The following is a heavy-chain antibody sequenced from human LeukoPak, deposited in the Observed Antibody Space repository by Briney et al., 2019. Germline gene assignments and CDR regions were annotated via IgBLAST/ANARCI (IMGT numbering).Heavy chain of an antibody. CDR3: ARSQCSSANCYHGGNDN. V-gene: IGHV3-30*04. CDR2: ISYDGTDI. Sequence: GRSLRLSCAASGFTFSRYALYWVRQAPGKGLEWVAVISYDGTDIYYADSVKGRFTISRDNSKNTLYLQLNSLRPEDTAVYYCARSQCSSANCYHGGNDNWGQGNLVTVSS. CDR1: GFTFSRYA. D-gene: IGHD2-2*01. J-gene: IGHJ4*02.